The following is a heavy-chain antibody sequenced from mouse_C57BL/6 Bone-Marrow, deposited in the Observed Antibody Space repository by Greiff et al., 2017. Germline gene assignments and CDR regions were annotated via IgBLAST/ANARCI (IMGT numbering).Heavy chain of an antibody. J-gene: IGHJ2*01. Sequence: QVQLQQPGAELVRPGSSVKLSCKASGYTFTSYWMDWVKQRPGQGLEWIGNIYPSDSETHYNQKFTDKATLTVDKSSSPAYMQLSSLTSEDSAVYDCARDHGSNSYDLDYWGQGTTLTVSS. V-gene: IGHV1-61*01. CDR1: GYTFTSYW. D-gene: IGHD1-1*01. CDR2: IYPSDSET. CDR3: ARDHGSNSYDLDY.